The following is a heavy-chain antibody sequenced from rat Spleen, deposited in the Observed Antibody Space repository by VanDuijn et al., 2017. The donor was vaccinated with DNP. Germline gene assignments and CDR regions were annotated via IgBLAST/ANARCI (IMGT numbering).Heavy chain of an antibody. J-gene: IGHJ2*01. CDR2: ISASGGST. V-gene: IGHV5-7*01. Sequence: EVQLVESGGGLVQPGRSLKLSCAASGFTVSDYYMAWIRQAPKKGLEWVATISASGGSTYYRDSVKGRFTISRDNAKNTLYLQMNSLRSEDTATYYCARSATVGYYFDYWGQGVMVTVSS. D-gene: IGHD1-3*01. CDR1: GFTVSDYY. CDR3: ARSATVGYYFDY.